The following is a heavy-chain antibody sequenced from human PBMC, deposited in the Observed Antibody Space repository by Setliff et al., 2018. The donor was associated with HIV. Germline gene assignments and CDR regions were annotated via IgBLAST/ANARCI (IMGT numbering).Heavy chain of an antibody. J-gene: IGHJ3*02. D-gene: IGHD3-22*01. CDR1: GYTLTELS. CDR3: ATSSPVGPWLPSHDAFDI. CDR2: FDPEDGET. V-gene: IGHV1-24*01. Sequence: GASVKVSCKVSGYTLTELSRHWVRQAPGKGLEWMGGFDPEDGETIYAQKFQGRVTMTEDTSTDTAYMELSSLRSEDTAVYYCATSSPVGPWLPSHDAFDIWGQGTRVTVSS.